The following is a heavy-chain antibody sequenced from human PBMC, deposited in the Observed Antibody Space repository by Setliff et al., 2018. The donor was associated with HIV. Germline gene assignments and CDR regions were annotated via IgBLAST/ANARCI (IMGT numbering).Heavy chain of an antibody. J-gene: IGHJ3*02. D-gene: IGHD4-17*01. Sequence: RASVKVSCKASGYTFTGYYMHWVRQAPGQGLERMGWINPNSGGTNYAQKFQGRVTMTRDTSISTAYMELSRLRSDDTAVYYCARETLRWKSRAFDIWGQGTMVTVSS. CDR1: GYTFTGYY. V-gene: IGHV1-2*02. CDR3: ARETLRWKSRAFDI. CDR2: INPNSGGT.